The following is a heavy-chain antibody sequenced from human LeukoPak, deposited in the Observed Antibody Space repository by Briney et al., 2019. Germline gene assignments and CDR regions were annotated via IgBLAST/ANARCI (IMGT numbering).Heavy chain of an antibody. CDR3: ARPGTYYYDSSGYYHDAFDI. D-gene: IGHD3-22*01. J-gene: IGHJ3*02. V-gene: IGHV3-21*01. Sequence: PGGSLRLSCAASGFTVSSNYMSWVRQAPGKGLEWVSSISSSSSYIYYADSVKGRFTISRDNAKNSLYLQMNSLRAEDTAVYYCARPGTYYYDSSGYYHDAFDIWGQGTMVTVSS. CDR2: ISSSSSYI. CDR1: GFTVSSNY.